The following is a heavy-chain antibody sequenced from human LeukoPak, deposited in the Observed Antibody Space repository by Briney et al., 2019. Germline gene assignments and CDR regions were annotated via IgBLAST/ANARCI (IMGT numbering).Heavy chain of an antibody. CDR1: GYTFNSYY. V-gene: IGHV1-46*02. CDR2: INPSGGST. Sequence: ASVQVSCKASGYTFNSYYMHWVRQAPGQGLEWMGIINPSGGSTSYEQKFQGRVTMTRATYTSTVYMELSSLTSEDTAVYYCAREIDDYGDYWGQGTLVTVSS. J-gene: IGHJ4*02. CDR3: AREIDDYGDY.